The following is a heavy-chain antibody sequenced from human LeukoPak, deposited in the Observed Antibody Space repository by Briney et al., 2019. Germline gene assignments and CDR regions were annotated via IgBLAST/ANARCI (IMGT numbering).Heavy chain of an antibody. CDR2: IDPNSGDA. CDR1: GYTFTGYY. Sequence: ASVKVSCKASGYTFTGYYMHWVRQAPGQGLEWMGWIDPNSGDANFAQMFQGRFSMTRDMSITTAYMEPTRLRSDDTAMYYCATGIKDGYRRFEYWGQGTLVTVSS. CDR3: ATGIKDGYRRFEY. J-gene: IGHJ4*02. V-gene: IGHV1-2*02. D-gene: IGHD5-24*01.